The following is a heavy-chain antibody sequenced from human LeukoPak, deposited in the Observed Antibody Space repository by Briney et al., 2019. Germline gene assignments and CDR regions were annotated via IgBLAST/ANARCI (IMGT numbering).Heavy chain of an antibody. CDR1: GYTFTSYD. Sequence: ASVKVSCKASGYTFTSYDINWVRQATGQGLEWMGWMNPNSGNTGYAQKFQGRVTMTRNTSISTAYMELSSLGSEDTAVYYCARGTMVRGVIITYYYYYYMDVWGKGTTVTVSS. J-gene: IGHJ6*03. D-gene: IGHD3-10*01. V-gene: IGHV1-8*01. CDR3: ARGTMVRGVIITYYYYYYMDV. CDR2: MNPNSGNT.